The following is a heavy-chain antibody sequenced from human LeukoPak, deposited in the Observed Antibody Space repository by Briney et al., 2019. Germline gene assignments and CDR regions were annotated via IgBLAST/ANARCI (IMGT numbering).Heavy chain of an antibody. J-gene: IGHJ6*02. CDR2: INPNSGGT. Sequence: ASVKVSCKASGYTFTGYYMHWVRQAPGQGLEWMGRINPNSGGTNYAQKFQGRVTMTRDTSISTAYMELSRLRSDDTAVYYCARRAGVGATTPSGMDVWGQGTTVTVSS. CDR1: GYTFTGYY. V-gene: IGHV1-2*06. D-gene: IGHD1-26*01. CDR3: ARRAGVGATTPSGMDV.